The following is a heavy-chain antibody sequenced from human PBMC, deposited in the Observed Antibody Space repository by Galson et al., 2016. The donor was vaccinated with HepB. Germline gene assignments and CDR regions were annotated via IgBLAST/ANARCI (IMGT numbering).Heavy chain of an antibody. Sequence: SLRLSCAASGFLVTSLYMSWVRQAPGKGLEWASLIHSGETTYYADTVKGRFTISADSSKNSVSLHMTSLTPGDTAIYYCARENPRGFDVWGRGTLVTV. D-gene: IGHD3-10*01. CDR3: ARENPRGFDV. V-gene: IGHV3-53*01. CDR1: GFLVTSLY. J-gene: IGHJ2*01. CDR2: IHSGETT.